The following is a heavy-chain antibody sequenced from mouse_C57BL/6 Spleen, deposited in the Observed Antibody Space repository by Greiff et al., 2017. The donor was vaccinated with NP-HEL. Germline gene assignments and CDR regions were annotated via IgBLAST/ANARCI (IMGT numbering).Heavy chain of an antibody. CDR1: GFNITDYY. D-gene: IGHD2-5*01. Sequence: EVQLQQSGAELVKPGASVKLSCTASGFNITDYYMHWVKQRTEQGLEWIGRIDPEAGETKYAPKFQGKATITADTSSNTAYLQLSRLRSEDTAVYYCARFYYSNYAWFAYWGQGTLVTVSA. CDR2: IDPEAGET. CDR3: ARFYYSNYAWFAY. V-gene: IGHV14-2*01. J-gene: IGHJ3*01.